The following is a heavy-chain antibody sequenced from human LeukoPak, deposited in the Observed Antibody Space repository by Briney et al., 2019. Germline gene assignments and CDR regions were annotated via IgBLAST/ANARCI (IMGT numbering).Heavy chain of an antibody. CDR2: IYYSGST. D-gene: IGHD5-24*01. V-gene: IGHV4-39*01. J-gene: IGHJ4*02. Sequence: SETLSLTCTVSGGSISSSSYYWGWIRRPPGKGLEWIGSIYYSGSTYYNPSLKSRVTISVDTSKNQFSLKLSSVTAVDTAVYYCARGDGYNKNDYWGQGTLVTVSS. CDR3: ARGDGYNKNDY. CDR1: GGSISSSSYY.